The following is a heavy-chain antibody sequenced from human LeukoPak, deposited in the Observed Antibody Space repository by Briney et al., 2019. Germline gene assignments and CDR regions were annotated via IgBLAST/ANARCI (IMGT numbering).Heavy chain of an antibody. CDR3: ARATVGHWYFDY. J-gene: IGHJ4*02. CDR2: IYTSGSA. Sequence: PSETLSLTCTVSGGSISSYYWSWIRQPPGKGLECLGRIYTSGSAKYNPSLRSRVTISVDMSKNQFSLKLSSVTAADTAVYYCARATVGHWYFDYWGQGTLVTVSS. V-gene: IGHV4-4*07. D-gene: IGHD4-23*01. CDR1: GGSISSYY.